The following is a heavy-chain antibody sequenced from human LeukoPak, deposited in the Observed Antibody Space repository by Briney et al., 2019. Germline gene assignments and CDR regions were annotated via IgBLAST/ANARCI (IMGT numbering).Heavy chain of an antibody. CDR1: GFILSDHY. D-gene: IGHD2/OR15-2a*01. CDR3: VRGYNSFDI. V-gene: IGHV3-72*01. CDR2: SGNKGTQYTT. Sequence: GRSLRLSCAASGFILSDHYMDWVRQAPGRGLEWIARSGNKGTQYTTVYAASVRGRFTISRDDSKSSLYLQMDSLKTEDTAVYYCVRGYNSFDIWGQGTMLTVSS. J-gene: IGHJ3*02.